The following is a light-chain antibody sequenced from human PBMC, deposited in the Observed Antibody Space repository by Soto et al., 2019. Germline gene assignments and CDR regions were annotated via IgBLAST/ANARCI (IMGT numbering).Light chain of an antibody. CDR1: QSVSSY. V-gene: IGKV3-11*01. Sequence: IVLTQSPATLSLSPGERSTLSCSSSQSVSSYLPWYQQKPGQAPRLLIYDASHRAAGIPARFSGSGFGTDLTLTISSLEPEDAAVYYCQQRSNWPPITFGQGTRLEI. J-gene: IGKJ5*01. CDR2: DAS. CDR3: QQRSNWPPIT.